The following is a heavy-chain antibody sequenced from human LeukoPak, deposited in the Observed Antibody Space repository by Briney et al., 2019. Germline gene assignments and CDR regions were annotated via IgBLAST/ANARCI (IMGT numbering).Heavy chain of an antibody. Sequence: GASVKVSCKASGYTFTGYYMHWVRQAPGQGLEWMGWVNPKSGGTNYAQKFQGWVTMTRDTSISTAYMELSRLRSDDTAIYYCARLGYCSGGSCYDGTNYYYAMDVWGQGTTVTVSS. CDR3: ARLGYCSGGSCYDGTNYYYAMDV. CDR2: VNPKSGGT. D-gene: IGHD2-15*01. CDR1: GYTFTGYY. V-gene: IGHV1-2*04. J-gene: IGHJ6*02.